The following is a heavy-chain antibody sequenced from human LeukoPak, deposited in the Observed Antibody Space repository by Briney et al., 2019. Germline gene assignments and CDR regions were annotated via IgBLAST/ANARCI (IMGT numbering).Heavy chain of an antibody. J-gene: IGHJ4*02. D-gene: IGHD3-10*01. CDR1: GGSISSYY. CDR2: IYTSGST. V-gene: IGHV4-4*07. CDR3: ARDYPYYGSGSYFDY. Sequence: PSETLCLTCTVSGGSISSYYWSWIRQPAGKGLEWIGRIYTSGSTNYNPSLKSRVTMSVDTSKNQFSLKLSSVTAADTAVYCCARDYPYYGSGSYFDYWGQGTLVTVSS.